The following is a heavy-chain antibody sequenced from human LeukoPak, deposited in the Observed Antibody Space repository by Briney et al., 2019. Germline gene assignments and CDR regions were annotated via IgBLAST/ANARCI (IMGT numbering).Heavy chain of an antibody. V-gene: IGHV4-61*02. D-gene: IGHD5-18*01. J-gene: IGHJ3*02. CDR1: GGSISSGSYY. Sequence: TLSLTCTVSGGSISSGSYYWSWIRQPAGKGLEWIGRIYTSGSTNYNPSLKSRVTISVDTSRNQFSLKLISVTAADTAVYYCARVGYSYAVDIWGQGTMVTVSS. CDR3: ARVGYSYAVDI. CDR2: IYTSGST.